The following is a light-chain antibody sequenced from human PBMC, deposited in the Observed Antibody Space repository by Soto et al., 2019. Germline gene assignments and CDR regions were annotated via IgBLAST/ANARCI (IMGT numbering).Light chain of an antibody. CDR1: SSDVGSDKV. V-gene: IGLV2-23*01. Sequence: QSVLTQPASVSGSPGQSITISCTGTSSDVGSDKVVSWYQQHPGKAPKLLIYEDNKWPSGVSDRFSGSKSGNTASLTISGLQAEDEADYYGCSYAGSSTWVFGGGTQLTVL. CDR2: EDN. J-gene: IGLJ7*01. CDR3: CSYAGSSTWV.